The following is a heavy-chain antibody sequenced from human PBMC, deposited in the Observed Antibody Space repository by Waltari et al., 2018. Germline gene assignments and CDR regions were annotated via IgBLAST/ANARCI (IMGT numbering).Heavy chain of an antibody. D-gene: IGHD3-10*01. J-gene: IGHJ4*02. CDR1: GCSISSYY. CDR2: IYTSGNT. CDR3: ARDRATYGLFDY. V-gene: IGHV4-4*07. Sequence: QVQLQESGPGLVKPSETLSLTCIVSGCSISSYYWSWIRQPAGKGLEWIGRIYTSGNTNYNPSLKSRVTMSVDTSKNQFSLKLSSVTAADTAVYYCARDRATYGLFDYWGQGTLVTVSS.